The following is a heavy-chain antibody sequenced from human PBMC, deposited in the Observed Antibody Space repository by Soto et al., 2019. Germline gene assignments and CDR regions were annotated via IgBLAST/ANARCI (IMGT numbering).Heavy chain of an antibody. V-gene: IGHV3-30*18. CDR1: GVTFSSYG. CDR2: ISYEGSNK. J-gene: IGHJ6*04. D-gene: IGHD6-13*01. Sequence: QVQVVESGGGVVQPGGSLRLSCAASGVTFSSYGMHWVRQAPGKGLEWVAFISYEGSNKYYADSVEGQFTISRDNSKNAQYLLRKIVRPADTAVYYCAKGCTPADGVFYFYYGMDAWGKGTTVTVSS. CDR3: AKGCTPADGVFYFYYGMDA.